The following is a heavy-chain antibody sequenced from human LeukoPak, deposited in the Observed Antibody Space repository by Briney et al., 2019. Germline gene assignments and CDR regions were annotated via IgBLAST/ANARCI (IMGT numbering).Heavy chain of an antibody. CDR3: ARVAQQLVYYYYYYGMGV. D-gene: IGHD6-13*01. V-gene: IGHV4-34*01. CDR1: GGSFSGYY. CDR2: INHSGST. Sequence: PSETLSLTCAVYGGSFSGYYWSWIRQPPGKGLEWIGEINHSGSTNYNPSLKSRVTISVDTSKNQFSLKLSSVTAADTAVYYCARVAQQLVYYYYYYGMGVWGQGTTVTVSS. J-gene: IGHJ6*02.